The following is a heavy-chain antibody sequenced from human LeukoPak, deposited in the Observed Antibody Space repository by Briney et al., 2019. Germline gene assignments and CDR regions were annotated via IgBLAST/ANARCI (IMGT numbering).Heavy chain of an antibody. V-gene: IGHV3-21*01. CDR3: ATPRITMVQGVHDY. CDR1: GFKFSDHY. CDR2: ISSSSSYI. J-gene: IGHJ4*02. Sequence: PGGSLRLSCAASGFKFSDHYIDWVRQAPGKGLEWVSSISSSSSYIYHADSVKGRFTISRDNAKNSLYLQMNSLRAEDTAVYYCATPRITMVQGVHDYWGQGTLVTVSS. D-gene: IGHD3-10*01.